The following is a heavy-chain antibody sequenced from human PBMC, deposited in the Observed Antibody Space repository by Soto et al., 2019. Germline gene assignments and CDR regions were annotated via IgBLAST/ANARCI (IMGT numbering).Heavy chain of an antibody. V-gene: IGHV3-48*01. J-gene: IGHJ6*02. CDR1: GFSFSTYD. D-gene: IGHD3-10*01. CDR3: ARDSGMIRGSYGVDV. CDR2: ISTTSFTI. Sequence: GGSLRLSCVASGFSFSTYDMDWVRQAPGKAPEWIAHISTTSFTIYYADSVKGRFTISRDYSHNTLYLQMDSLRVEDTAVYYCARDSGMIRGSYGVDVWGPGTTVTVSS.